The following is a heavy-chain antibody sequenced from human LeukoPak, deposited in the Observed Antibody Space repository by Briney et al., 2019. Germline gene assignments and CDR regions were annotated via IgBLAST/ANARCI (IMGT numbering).Heavy chain of an antibody. CDR3: ARGAYSSSWYGHYYYMDV. Sequence: ASVKVSCTASGYTFTSYAMNWVRQAPGQGLEWMGWISAYNGNTNYAQKLQGRVTMTTDTSTSTAYMELRSLRSDDTAVYYCARGAYSSSWYGHYYYMDVWGKGTTVTISS. V-gene: IGHV1-18*01. CDR2: ISAYNGNT. CDR1: GYTFTSYA. J-gene: IGHJ6*03. D-gene: IGHD6-13*01.